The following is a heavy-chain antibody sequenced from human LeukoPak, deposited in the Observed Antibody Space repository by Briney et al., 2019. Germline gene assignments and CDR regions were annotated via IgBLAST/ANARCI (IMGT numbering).Heavy chain of an antibody. CDR2: IYPGDSDP. Sequence: ASVKISCKGSGYTFTTYWIGWVRQMPGKGLEWMGIIYPGDSDPRYRPSFQGQVTISADKSISTAYLQWSSLKASDSAMYYCVRHGLGSSWFGFDYWGQGTLVTVSS. V-gene: IGHV5-51*01. J-gene: IGHJ4*02. D-gene: IGHD6-13*01. CDR1: GYTFTTYW. CDR3: VRHGLGSSWFGFDY.